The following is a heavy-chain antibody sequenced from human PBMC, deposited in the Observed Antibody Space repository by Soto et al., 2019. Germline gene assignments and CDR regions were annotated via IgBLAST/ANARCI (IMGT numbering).Heavy chain of an antibody. D-gene: IGHD3-10*01. Sequence: QVQLVQSGAEVKKPGSSVKVSCTASEGTFNSYTISSVRQASGQGLEWMGRVIPILGMANFAQKFQGRVMITADKSTSTAYMVLSSLRSDDTAVYYCATNYGSGSTHFDYWGQGTLVTVSS. V-gene: IGHV1-69*02. CDR2: VIPILGMA. CDR1: EGTFNSYT. J-gene: IGHJ4*02. CDR3: ATNYGSGSTHFDY.